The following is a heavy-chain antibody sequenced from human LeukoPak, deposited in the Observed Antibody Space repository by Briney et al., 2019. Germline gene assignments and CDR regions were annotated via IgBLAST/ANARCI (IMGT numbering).Heavy chain of an antibody. J-gene: IGHJ1*01. CDR2: IYYSGST. CDR3: ARVPTGYYDSSGYSGPTEFQH. Sequence: SETLSLTCTVSGGSINNYYWSWIRQSPGKGLEWIGYIYYSGSTNYNPSLKSRVTISVDTSKNQFSLKLSSVTAADTAVYYCARVPTGYYDSSGYSGPTEFQHWGQGTLVTVSS. CDR1: GGSINNYY. V-gene: IGHV4-59*12. D-gene: IGHD3-22*01.